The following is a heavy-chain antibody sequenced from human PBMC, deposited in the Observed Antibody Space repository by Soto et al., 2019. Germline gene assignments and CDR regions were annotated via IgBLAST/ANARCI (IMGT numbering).Heavy chain of an antibody. CDR3: ARRYGGNFDY. J-gene: IGHJ4*02. D-gene: IGHD3-16*01. CDR2: IYYSGST. CDR1: GGSISSYY. V-gene: IGHV4-59*01. Sequence: SETLSLTCSVSGGSISSYYWSWIRQPPGKGLEWIGYIYYSGSTNYNPSLKSRVTISVDTSKNQFSLKLSSVTAADTAVYYCARRYGGNFDYWGQGTLVTVST.